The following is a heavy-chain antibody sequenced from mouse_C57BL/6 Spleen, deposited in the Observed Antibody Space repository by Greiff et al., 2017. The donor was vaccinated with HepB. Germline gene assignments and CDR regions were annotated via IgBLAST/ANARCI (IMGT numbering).Heavy chain of an antibody. CDR3: ARWGGSSYWYFDV. CDR2: IDPYDSYT. V-gene: IGHV1-69*01. D-gene: IGHD1-1*01. J-gene: IGHJ1*03. CDR1: GYTFTSYW. Sequence: VQLQQPGAELVMPGASVKLSCKASGYTFTSYWMHWVKQRPGQGLEWIGEIDPYDSYTNYNQKFKGKSTLTVDKSSSTAYMQLSSLTSEDSAVYYCARWGGSSYWYFDVWGTGTTVTVSS.